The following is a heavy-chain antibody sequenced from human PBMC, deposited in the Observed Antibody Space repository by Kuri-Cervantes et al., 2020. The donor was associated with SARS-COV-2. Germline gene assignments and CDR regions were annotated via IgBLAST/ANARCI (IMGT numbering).Heavy chain of an antibody. Sequence: GESLKISCAASGFILSDHYMDWVRQAPGKGLEWVGRMKNKENGYTTDYAASVKGRFTILRDDSKNSLYLQLNSLKTEDTAVYFCSRESYYYRSDYNYPPAILDYWGQGILVTVSS. CDR2: MKNKENGYTT. CDR3: SRESYYYRSDYNYPPAILDY. J-gene: IGHJ4*02. CDR1: GFILSDHY. D-gene: IGHD3-22*01. V-gene: IGHV3-72*01.